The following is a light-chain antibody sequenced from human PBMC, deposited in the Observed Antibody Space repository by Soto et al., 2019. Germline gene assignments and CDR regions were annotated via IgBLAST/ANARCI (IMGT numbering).Light chain of an antibody. CDR1: NNDVGAYPY. V-gene: IGLV2-14*01. CDR2: EVT. J-gene: IGLJ2*01. CDR3: SSFATRGTTVI. Sequence: QSALTQPASVSGSPGQSITISCTGTNNDVGAYPYVSWYQQHPGTAPKLIIYEVTNRPSGISDRFSGSKSGNTASLTISGLQAEDESDYYCSSFATRGTTVIFGGGTKLTVL.